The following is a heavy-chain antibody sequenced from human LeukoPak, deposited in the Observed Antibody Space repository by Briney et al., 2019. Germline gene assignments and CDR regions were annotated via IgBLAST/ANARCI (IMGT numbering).Heavy chain of an antibody. CDR1: GYTFTGYY. CDR3: ASKSGSSSFDY. Sequence: GASVKVSCKSAGYTFTGYYRHWVRQAPGQGLKWMGWINPNSGGTNYAQKFQGRVTMTRDTSISTAYMELSRLRSDDTAVYYCASKSGSSSFDYWGQGTLVTVSS. J-gene: IGHJ4*02. D-gene: IGHD1-26*01. CDR2: INPNSGGT. V-gene: IGHV1-2*02.